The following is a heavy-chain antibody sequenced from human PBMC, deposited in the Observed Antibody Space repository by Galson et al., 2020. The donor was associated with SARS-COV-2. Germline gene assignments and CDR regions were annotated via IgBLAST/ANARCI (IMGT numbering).Heavy chain of an antibody. D-gene: IGHD1-26*01. CDR3: ATVEKSGSYTYFEH. Sequence: HGESLKISCKGSEYSFTNYWIAWVRQMPGKGLEWMGSIYPGDSDTRYSPSFQGQVTISADKSISTAFLQWSSLKASDTAMYYCATVEKSGSYTYFEHWGQGTLITVSS. J-gene: IGHJ4*02. CDR1: EYSFTNYW. V-gene: IGHV5-51*01. CDR2: IYPGDSDT.